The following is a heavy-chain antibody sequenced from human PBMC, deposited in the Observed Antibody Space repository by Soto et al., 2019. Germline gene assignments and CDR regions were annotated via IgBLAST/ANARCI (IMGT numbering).Heavy chain of an antibody. CDR2: IWYDGSNK. CDR1: GFTFSSYG. V-gene: IGHV3-33*01. J-gene: IGHJ4*02. Sequence: QVQLVESGGGVVQPGRSLRLSCAASGFTFSSYGMHWVRQAPGKGLVWVAVIWYDGSNKYYADSVKGRFTISRDNSKNTLYLQMNSLRAEDTAVYYCAREQQLALPIWGQGTLVSVSS. CDR3: AREQQLALPI. D-gene: IGHD6-13*01.